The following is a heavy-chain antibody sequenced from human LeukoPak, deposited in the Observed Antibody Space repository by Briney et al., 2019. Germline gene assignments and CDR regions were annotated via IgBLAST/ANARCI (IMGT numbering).Heavy chain of an antibody. D-gene: IGHD6-6*01. CDR3: ARHRGSSSLFDY. V-gene: IGHV4-39*01. CDR2: IYYSGST. Sequence: PSQTLSLTCTVSGGSISSSDYYWDWIRQPPGMGLEYIGSIYYSGSTYYNPSLKSRVTISVDTSKNQFSLKLSSVTAADTAVYYCARHRGSSSLFDYWGQGTLVTVSS. CDR1: GGSISSSDYY. J-gene: IGHJ4*02.